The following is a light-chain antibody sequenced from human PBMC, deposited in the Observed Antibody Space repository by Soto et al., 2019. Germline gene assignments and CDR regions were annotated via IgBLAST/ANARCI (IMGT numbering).Light chain of an antibody. V-gene: IGLV2-8*01. Sequence: QSVLTQPPSASGSPGQSVTISCRGTSSDVGGYDFVSWYQQHPGKAPKLVIYEVTKRPSGVPDRFSGSKSGSTASLTVSGLQSEDEADYYCSSYGGSNNLLFGGGTKLTVL. CDR3: SSYGGSNNLL. CDR1: SSDVGGYDF. J-gene: IGLJ3*02. CDR2: EVT.